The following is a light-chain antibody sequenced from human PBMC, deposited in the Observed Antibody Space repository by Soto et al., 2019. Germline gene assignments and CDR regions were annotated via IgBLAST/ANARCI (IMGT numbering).Light chain of an antibody. CDR2: GNS. J-gene: IGLJ2*01. V-gene: IGLV1-40*01. Sequence: QSVLTPPPSVSGAPGQRVTISCTGSSSNIGAGYDVHWYQQLPGTAPKLLIYGNSNRPSGVPDRFSGSKSGTSASLAITGLQAEDEADYYCQSYDSSLSGSVVFGGGTKVTVL. CDR1: SSNIGAGYD. CDR3: QSYDSSLSGSVV.